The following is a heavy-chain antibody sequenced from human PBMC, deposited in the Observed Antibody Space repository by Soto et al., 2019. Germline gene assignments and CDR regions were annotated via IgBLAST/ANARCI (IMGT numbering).Heavy chain of an antibody. CDR3: ARQGPYGMDV. V-gene: IGHV4-30-2*01. CDR1: GGSINSGGYS. J-gene: IGHJ6*02. CDR2: IYHTGTT. Sequence: SETLSLTCTVSGGSINSGGYSWTWFRQPPGKGLEWIGVIYHTGTTYYNPSLKSRGTISLDKSKNQFSLRLNFVTAADTAVYYCARQGPYGMDVWGQGTTVTVSS.